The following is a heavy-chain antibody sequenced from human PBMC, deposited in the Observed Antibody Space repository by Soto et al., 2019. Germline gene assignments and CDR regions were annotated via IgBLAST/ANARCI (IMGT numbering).Heavy chain of an antibody. Sequence: EVQLVQSGGGLVKPGGSLRLSCAASGFTFSSYSMNWVRQAPGKGLERVSSITSSSNYIHYADSVRGRFTISRDNAQSSLYLQMISLRGEDTAVYYCARDTNFYASGSGVDYWGQGTLVTVSS. V-gene: IGHV3-21*06. CDR2: ITSSSNYI. CDR1: GFTFSSYS. D-gene: IGHD3-10*01. CDR3: ARDTNFYASGSGVDY. J-gene: IGHJ4*02.